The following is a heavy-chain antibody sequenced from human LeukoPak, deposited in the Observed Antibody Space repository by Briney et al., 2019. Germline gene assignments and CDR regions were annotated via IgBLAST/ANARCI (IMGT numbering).Heavy chain of an antibody. CDR1: GFTFSTYE. CDR2: ITSSGTTI. J-gene: IGHJ4*02. V-gene: IGHV3-48*03. Sequence: GGSLRLSCAASGFTFSTYEMNWVRQAPGKGLEWVSYITSSGTTIYYADSAKGRFTISRDNAKNSLYLQMNSLRAEDTAVYYCARELDIYYFDYWGQGTLVTVSS. D-gene: IGHD6-6*01. CDR3: ARELDIYYFDY.